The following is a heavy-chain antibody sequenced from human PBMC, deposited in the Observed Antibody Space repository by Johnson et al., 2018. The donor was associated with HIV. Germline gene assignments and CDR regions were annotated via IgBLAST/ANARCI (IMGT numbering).Heavy chain of an antibody. CDR3: ARDRGYWDAFDI. V-gene: IGHV3-74*01. J-gene: IGHJ3*02. D-gene: IGHD3-22*01. CDR2: INSDGSST. CDR1: GFTFHDYG. Sequence: VQLVESGGGVVQPGGSLRLSCAATGFTFHDYGMTWVRQAPGKGLVWVSRINSDGSSTNYADSVKGRFSISRDNAKNSLYLQMNSLRAEDTAVYYCARDRGYWDAFDIWGQGTMVTVSS.